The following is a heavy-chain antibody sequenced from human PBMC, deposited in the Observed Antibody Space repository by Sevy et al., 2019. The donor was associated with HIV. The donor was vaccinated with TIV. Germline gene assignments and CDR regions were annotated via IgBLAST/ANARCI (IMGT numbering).Heavy chain of an antibody. V-gene: IGHV1-69*13. D-gene: IGHD2-2*01. CDR3: ARDLKPYCSSTSCPFDY. CDR2: IIPIFGTA. CDR1: GGTFSSYA. Sequence: ASVKVSCKASGGTFSSYAISWVRQAPGQGLEWMGGIIPIFGTANYAQKFQGRVTITAEESTSTAYMELSSLRSKDTAVYYCARDLKPYCSSTSCPFDYWGQGTLVTVSS. J-gene: IGHJ4*02.